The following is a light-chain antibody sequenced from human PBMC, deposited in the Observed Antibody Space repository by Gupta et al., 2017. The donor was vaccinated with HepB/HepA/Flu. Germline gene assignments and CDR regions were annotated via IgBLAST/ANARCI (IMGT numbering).Light chain of an antibody. CDR2: AAS. J-gene: IGKJ5*01. CDR1: QDISYF. V-gene: IGKV1-12*01. CDR3: HQANSFPIT. Sequence: ITCRARQDISYFLAWYQQKPGKAPKLLIYAASRLQSGVTSRFSASASGTDFTLTISSLQPDDFATYYCHQANSFPITFGQGTRLEIK.